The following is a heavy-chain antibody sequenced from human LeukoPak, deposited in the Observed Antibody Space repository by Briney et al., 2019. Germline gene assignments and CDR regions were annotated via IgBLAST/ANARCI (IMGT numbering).Heavy chain of an antibody. CDR1: GGFMSPYY. J-gene: IGHJ3*02. D-gene: IGHD4-23*01. CDR3: ARGSITVVPAFDI. Sequence: TSEPLSLTCTVSGGFMSPYYWRWLRRPPGYVLAYIGCIYYTGSANYNPSLKSRGTISVDTSKNQFSLKLSSVTAADTAVYYCARGSITVVPAFDIWGQGTMFTVYS. V-gene: IGHV4-59*12. CDR2: IYYTGSA.